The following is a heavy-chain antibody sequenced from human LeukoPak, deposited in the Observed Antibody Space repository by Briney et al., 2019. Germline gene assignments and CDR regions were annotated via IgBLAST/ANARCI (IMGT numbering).Heavy chain of an antibody. J-gene: IGHJ4*02. CDR2: ISFSSSYT. CDR1: GFTFSDYY. D-gene: IGHD6-13*01. CDR3: VRRPEAGDY. V-gene: IGHV3-11*03. Sequence: GGSLRLSYAASGFTFSDYYMTWIRQAPGKGLEWVSYISFSSSYTNYADSVKGRFTISRDNAKNSLYLQMNNLRAEDTAVYYCVRRPEAGDYWGQGTLVTASS.